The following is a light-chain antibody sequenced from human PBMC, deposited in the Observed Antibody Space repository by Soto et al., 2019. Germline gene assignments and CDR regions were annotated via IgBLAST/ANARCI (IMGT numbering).Light chain of an antibody. CDR2: GAS. CDR1: QTIRNNY. J-gene: IGKJ1*01. Sequence: EIVLTQSPGTLSLSPGDRATLSCRASQTIRNNYLAWYQQKPGQAPRLLIYGASSRAAGSPDRFSGSGSGTDFTLTISRLEPEDFATYYCQHYNSYSEAFGQGTKVDIK. V-gene: IGKV3-20*01. CDR3: QHYNSYSEA.